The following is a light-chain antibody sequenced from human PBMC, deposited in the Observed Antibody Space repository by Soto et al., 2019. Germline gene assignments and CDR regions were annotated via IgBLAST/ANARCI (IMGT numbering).Light chain of an antibody. V-gene: IGKV3-11*01. CDR3: QQYYSSPSIT. Sequence: EIVLTQSPATLSLSPGERATLSCRASQSISSYLAWYQQKPDQAPRLLIYDASNRATGIPARFSGSGSGTDFTLTISSLQAEDVAVYYCQQYYSSPSITFGQGTRLEIK. CDR1: QSISSY. J-gene: IGKJ5*01. CDR2: DAS.